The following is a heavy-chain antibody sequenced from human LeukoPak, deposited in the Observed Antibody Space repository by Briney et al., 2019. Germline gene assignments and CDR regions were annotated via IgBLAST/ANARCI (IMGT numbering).Heavy chain of an antibody. J-gene: IGHJ4*02. Sequence: GGSLRLSCTASGFTLGDYAMSWFRQAPGKGLEWVGFIRSKAYGGTAEYAASVKGRFTISRDDSKSIAYLQMNGLKTEDTAVYYCTREAYYYDSSGYYYGDYWGQGTLVTVSS. CDR1: GFTLGDYA. V-gene: IGHV3-49*03. CDR2: IRSKAYGGTA. CDR3: TREAYYYDSSGYYYGDY. D-gene: IGHD3-22*01.